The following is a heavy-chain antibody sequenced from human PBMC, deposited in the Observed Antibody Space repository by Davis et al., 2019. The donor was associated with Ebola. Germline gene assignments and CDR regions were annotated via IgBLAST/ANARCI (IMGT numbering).Heavy chain of an antibody. Sequence: AASVKVSCKASGYTFTTYAMNWVRQAPGQGLEWMGRINPNSGGTNYAQKFQGRVTMTRDTSISTAYMELSRLRSDDTAVYYCARDSSSSWSYYYYGMDVWGKGTTVTVSS. J-gene: IGHJ6*04. CDR1: GYTFTTYA. D-gene: IGHD6-13*01. CDR2: INPNSGGT. CDR3: ARDSSSSWSYYYYGMDV. V-gene: IGHV1-2*06.